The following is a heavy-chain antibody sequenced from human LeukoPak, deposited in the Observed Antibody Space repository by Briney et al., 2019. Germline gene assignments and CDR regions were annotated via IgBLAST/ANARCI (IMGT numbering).Heavy chain of an antibody. D-gene: IGHD1-26*01. Sequence: GGSLRLSCAASGFTFSSYSMNWVRQAPGKGLEWVSYISSSSSTIYYADSVEGRFTISRDNAKNSLYLQMNSLRAEDTAVYYCARDLKWESVDYWGQGTLVTVSS. V-gene: IGHV3-48*01. CDR1: GFTFSSYS. J-gene: IGHJ4*02. CDR3: ARDLKWESVDY. CDR2: ISSSSSTI.